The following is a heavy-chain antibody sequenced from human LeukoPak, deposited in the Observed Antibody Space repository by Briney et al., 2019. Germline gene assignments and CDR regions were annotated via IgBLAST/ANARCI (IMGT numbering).Heavy chain of an antibody. V-gene: IGHV4-4*07. CDR2: IHTSGST. CDR3: ARDSSGRYYLDGFDI. J-gene: IGHJ3*02. D-gene: IGHD3-10*01. CDR1: GGSMIDYY. Sequence: PSETLSLSCTVSGGSMIDYYWSWIRQPAGKRLEWIGRIHTSGSTNYNPSLKSRVTMSVDTSNNQISLNLRSVTAADTAVYYCARDSSGRYYLDGFDIGGEGTMVTVSS.